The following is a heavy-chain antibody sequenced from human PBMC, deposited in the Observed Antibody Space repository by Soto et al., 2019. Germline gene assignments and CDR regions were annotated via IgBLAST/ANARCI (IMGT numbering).Heavy chain of an antibody. D-gene: IGHD1-20*01. J-gene: IGHJ1*01. CDR1: GGTFSGYA. CDR3: ARDPRSITGTTSSEDFQF. Sequence: QAHLMQSGAEVKKPGSSVKVSCKASGGTFSGYAISWVRQRPGRGLEWMGDIIPIFGITTYAEKFQGRITLAADDSKGTAFMDVRSLISEDTAVYYCARDPRSITGTTSSEDFQFWGPGTLVSVS. V-gene: IGHV1-69*01. CDR2: IIPIFGIT.